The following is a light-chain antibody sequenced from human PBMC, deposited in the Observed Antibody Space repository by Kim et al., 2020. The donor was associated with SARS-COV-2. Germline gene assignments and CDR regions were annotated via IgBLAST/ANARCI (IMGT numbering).Light chain of an antibody. CDR1: RPNIGINT. CDR3: AAWDDSLNGWV. Sequence: GQRVTHSCSGSRPNIGINTVNWYQQLPGTAPKLLIYSNKQRPSGVPDRFSGSKAGTSASLAISGLQSEDEGDYYCAAWDDSLNGWVFGGGTQLTVL. CDR2: SNK. J-gene: IGLJ3*02. V-gene: IGLV1-44*01.